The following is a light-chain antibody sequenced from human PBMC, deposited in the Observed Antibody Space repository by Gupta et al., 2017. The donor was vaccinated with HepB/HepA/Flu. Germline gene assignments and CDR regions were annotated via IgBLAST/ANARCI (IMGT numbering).Light chain of an antibody. V-gene: IGLV3-19*01. Sequence: SSELTQDPAVSVALGQTVRITCQGDSLRSNYVSWYQQKPGQAPVLVIYGKNSRPSGIPDRFSGSRSGITAALTITGAQAEDEADYYCHSRDSSGNVPLCVFGIGTKVTVL. CDR1: SLRSNY. J-gene: IGLJ1*01. CDR3: HSRDSSGNVPLCV. CDR2: GKN.